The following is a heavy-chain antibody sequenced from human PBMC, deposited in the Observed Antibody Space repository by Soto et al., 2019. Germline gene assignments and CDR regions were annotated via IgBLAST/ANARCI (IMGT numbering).Heavy chain of an antibody. CDR3: ARKLSGWYAIDY. CDR1: GGSISSSSYY. V-gene: IGHV4-39*01. D-gene: IGHD6-19*01. Sequence: PSETLSLTCTVSGGSISSSSYYWGWIRQPPGKGLEWIGSIYYSGSTYYNPSLKSRVTISVDTSKNQFSLKLSSVTAADTAVYYCARKLSGWYAIDYWGQGTLVTVSS. CDR2: IYYSGST. J-gene: IGHJ4*02.